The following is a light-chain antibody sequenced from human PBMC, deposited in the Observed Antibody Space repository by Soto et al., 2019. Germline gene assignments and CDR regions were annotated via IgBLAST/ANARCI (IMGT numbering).Light chain of an antibody. CDR2: DAS. Sequence: EIVLTQSPVTLSLSPGESDTLSCRASQYVRSYLAWYQQRPGQAPRILVYDASTRATGIPARFSGSGSGTDFTLSIRSLEHEDFVVYYCQPGSIYSGTFVGGTKVEIK. V-gene: IGKV3-11*01. CDR3: QPGSIYSGT. CDR1: QYVRSY. J-gene: IGKJ4*01.